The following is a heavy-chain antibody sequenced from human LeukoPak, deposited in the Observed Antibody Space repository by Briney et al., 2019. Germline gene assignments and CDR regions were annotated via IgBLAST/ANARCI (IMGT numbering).Heavy chain of an antibody. V-gene: IGHV4-34*01. CDR3: ARWGYCSSTSCQNFDY. Sequence: SETLSLTCAVYGGSFSGYYWSWIRQPPGKGPEWIGEINHSGSTNYNPSLKSRVTISVDTSKNQFSLKLSSVTAADTAVYYCARWGYCSSTSCQNFDYWGQGTLVTVSS. D-gene: IGHD2-2*01. CDR1: GGSFSGYY. CDR2: INHSGST. J-gene: IGHJ4*02.